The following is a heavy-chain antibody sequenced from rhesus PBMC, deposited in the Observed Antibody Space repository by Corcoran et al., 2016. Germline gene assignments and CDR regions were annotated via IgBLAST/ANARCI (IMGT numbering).Heavy chain of an antibody. CDR3: AIGDTAGTPFDY. D-gene: IGHD5-42*01. V-gene: IGHV4-65*01. Sequence: QVQLQESGPGLVKPSETMSLTCAVSGGSISSSNRWSWIRKPPGKGLEWIGYISGSSGSTYYNPSLKSRVTISTDTSKNQFSLKLSSVTAADTAVYYCAIGDTAGTPFDYWGQGVLVTVSS. CDR1: GGSISSSNR. J-gene: IGHJ4*01. CDR2: ISGSSGST.